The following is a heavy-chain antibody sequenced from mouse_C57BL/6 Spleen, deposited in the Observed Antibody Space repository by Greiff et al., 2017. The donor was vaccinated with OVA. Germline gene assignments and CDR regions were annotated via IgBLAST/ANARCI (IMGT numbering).Heavy chain of an antibody. Sequence: VMLVESGPGLVQPSQSLSITCTVSGFSLTSYGVHWVRQSPGKGLEWLGVIWSGGSTDYNAAFISRLSISKDNSKSQVFFKMNSLQADDTAIYYCARTDGYYWYFDDWGTGTTVTVSS. D-gene: IGHD2-3*01. J-gene: IGHJ1*03. CDR3: ARTDGYYWYFDD. V-gene: IGHV2-2*01. CDR1: GFSLTSYG. CDR2: IWSGGST.